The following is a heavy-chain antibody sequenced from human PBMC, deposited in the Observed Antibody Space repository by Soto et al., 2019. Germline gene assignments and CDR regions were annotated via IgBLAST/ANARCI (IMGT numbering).Heavy chain of an antibody. D-gene: IGHD6-6*01. J-gene: IGHJ4*02. CDR1: GGTFSSYA. CDR3: AIDRGSSGEAYFDY. CDR2: IIPIFGTA. Sequence: QVQLVQSGAEVKKPGSSVKVSCKASGGTFSSYAISWVRQAPGQVLEWMGGIIPIFGTANYAQKLQGRVTITAEESTSTAYMERSSLSSEDKAVYYWAIDRGSSGEAYFDYWGQGPLVTVSS. V-gene: IGHV1-69*01.